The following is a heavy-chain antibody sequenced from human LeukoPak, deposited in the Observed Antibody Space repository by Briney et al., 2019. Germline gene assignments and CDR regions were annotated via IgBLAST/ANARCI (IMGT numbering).Heavy chain of an antibody. Sequence: SVKVSCKASGGTFSSYAISWVRQAPGQGLEWMGVIIPIFGTANYAQKFQGRVTITADESTSTAYMELSSLRSEDTAVYYCARGDVDTAMVAYNWFDPWGQRTLVTVSS. CDR2: IIPIFGTA. CDR3: ARGDVDTAMVAYNWFDP. CDR1: GGTFSSYA. J-gene: IGHJ5*02. D-gene: IGHD5-18*01. V-gene: IGHV1-69*01.